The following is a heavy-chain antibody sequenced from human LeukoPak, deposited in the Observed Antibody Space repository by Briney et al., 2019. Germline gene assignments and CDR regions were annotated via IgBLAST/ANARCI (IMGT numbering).Heavy chain of an antibody. CDR2: IIPIFGTA. D-gene: IGHD1-26*01. Sequence: SVKVSCKASGGTFSSYAISWVRQAPGQGLEWMGGIIPIFGTANYAQKFQGRVTITADESTSTAYMELSSLRSEDTAVYYCAREGAYIGGSYPFDYWGQGTLVTVSS. CDR3: AREGAYIGGSYPFDY. V-gene: IGHV1-69*13. J-gene: IGHJ4*02. CDR1: GGTFSSYA.